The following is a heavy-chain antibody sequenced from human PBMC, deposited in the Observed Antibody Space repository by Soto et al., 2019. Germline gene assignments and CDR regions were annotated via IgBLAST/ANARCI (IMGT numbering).Heavy chain of an antibody. Sequence: QVQLQQWGAGLLKPSETLSLTCAVYGGSFSGYYWSWIRQPPGKGLEWIGEINHSGSTNYTPSLKSRVTISVDTSKNQFSLKLSSVTAADTAVYYCARGRRVLAAANFDYWGQGTLVTVSS. CDR1: GGSFSGYY. D-gene: IGHD6-13*01. CDR3: ARGRRVLAAANFDY. J-gene: IGHJ4*02. CDR2: INHSGST. V-gene: IGHV4-34*01.